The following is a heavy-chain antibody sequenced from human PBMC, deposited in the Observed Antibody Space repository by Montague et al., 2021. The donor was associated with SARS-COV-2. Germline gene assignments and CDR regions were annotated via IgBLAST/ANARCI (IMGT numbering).Heavy chain of an antibody. J-gene: IGHJ5*02. CDR1: GGSMSDHY. CDR2: IYYSGGI. CDR3: ARAVSVRRAVNWFDP. Sequence: SETLSLTCTLSGGSMSDHYCAWIRQPPGKGLEWLAYIYYSGGINSNASLKSRVSMSVDTSKNQFSLKLTSVTAADTAVYYCARAVSVRRAVNWFDPWGQGTLVTVSS. V-gene: IGHV4-59*11. D-gene: IGHD3-10*01.